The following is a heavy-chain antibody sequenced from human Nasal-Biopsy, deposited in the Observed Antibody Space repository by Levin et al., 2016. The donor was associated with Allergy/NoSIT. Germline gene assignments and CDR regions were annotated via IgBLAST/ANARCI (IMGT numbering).Heavy chain of an antibody. CDR3: ARDNYGDYVLGY. D-gene: IGHD4-17*01. V-gene: IGHV3-48*04. Sequence: GESLKISCAASGFTFSSYAMNWVRQAPGKGLEWVSYISSSSRTIYYADSVKGRFTISRDNAKNSLYLQMNSLRAEDTAVYYCARDNYGDYVLGYWGQGTLVTVSS. CDR2: ISSSSRTI. CDR1: GFTFSSYA. J-gene: IGHJ4*02.